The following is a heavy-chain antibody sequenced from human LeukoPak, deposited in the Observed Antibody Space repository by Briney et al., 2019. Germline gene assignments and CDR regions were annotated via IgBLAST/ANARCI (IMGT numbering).Heavy chain of an antibody. V-gene: IGHV4-39*07. D-gene: IGHD6-13*01. CDR2: IYYSGST. CDR3: ARLTSSWYQDWYFDL. Sequence: SETLSLTCTVSGGSISSRSYYWGWIRQPPGKGLEWLGIIYYSGSTYSNPSLRSRVTISVDTSKNQFSLKLSSVTAADTAVYYCARLTSSWYQDWYFDLWGRGTLVTVSS. J-gene: IGHJ2*01. CDR1: GGSISSRSYY.